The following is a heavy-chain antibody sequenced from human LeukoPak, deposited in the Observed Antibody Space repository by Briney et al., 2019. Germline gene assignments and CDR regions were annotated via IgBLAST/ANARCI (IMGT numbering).Heavy chain of an antibody. V-gene: IGHV5-51*01. D-gene: IGHD3-22*01. CDR2: IYPGDSDT. CDR3: ARPTYYYDSSGYRPWYFDL. CDR1: GYSFTSYW. Sequence: GESLKISCKGSGYSFTSYWIGWVRQMPGKGLEWMGIIYPGDSDTRYSPSFQGQVTISADKSISTAYLQWSSLKASDTAMYYCARPTYYYDSSGYRPWYFDLWGRGTLVTVSS. J-gene: IGHJ2*01.